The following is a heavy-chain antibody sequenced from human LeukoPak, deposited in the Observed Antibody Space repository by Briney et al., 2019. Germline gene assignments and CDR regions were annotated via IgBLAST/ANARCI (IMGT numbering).Heavy chain of an antibody. J-gene: IGHJ4*02. Sequence: PGGSLTLSCPASGLTFSSYWMIWVRQAPAKGLDWVANIKQDGSEKYDGGSMKSRFTISRDKPKNTQYLHMNSLRAEGTAAYYCARDGGFVNAPSFDYWGQRTLVTVSS. CDR1: GLTFSSYW. CDR3: ARDGGFVNAPSFDY. CDR2: IKQDGSEK. V-gene: IGHV3-7*01. D-gene: IGHD3-16*01.